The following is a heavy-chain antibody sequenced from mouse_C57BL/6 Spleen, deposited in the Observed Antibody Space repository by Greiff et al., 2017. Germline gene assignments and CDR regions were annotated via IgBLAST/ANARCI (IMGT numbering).Heavy chain of an antibody. D-gene: IGHD2-4*01. CDR1: GYAFSSSW. V-gene: IGHV1-82*01. Sequence: VQLQQSGPELVKPGASVKISCKASGYAFSSSWMNWVKQRPGKGLEWIGRIYPGDGDTNYNGKFKGKATLTADKSSSTAYMQLSSLTSEDSAVFVCARVGYYDNVEGFAYGGQGALVTVSA. CDR3: ARVGYYDNVEGFAY. CDR2: IYPGDGDT. J-gene: IGHJ3*01.